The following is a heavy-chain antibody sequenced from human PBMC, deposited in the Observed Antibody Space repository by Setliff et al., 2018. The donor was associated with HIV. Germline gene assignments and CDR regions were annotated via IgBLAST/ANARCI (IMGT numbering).Heavy chain of an antibody. CDR3: ARDQGWVTMVRGEDAFDI. CDR2: IIPIFGTA. V-gene: IGHV1-69*05. D-gene: IGHD3-10*01. Sequence: SVKVSCKASGGTFSSYAISWVRQAPGQGLEWMGGIIPIFGTANYAQKFQGRVTMTRDTSISTAYMGLSRLRSDDTAVYYCARDQGWVTMVRGEDAFDIWGQGTMVTVSS. CDR1: GGTFSSYA. J-gene: IGHJ3*02.